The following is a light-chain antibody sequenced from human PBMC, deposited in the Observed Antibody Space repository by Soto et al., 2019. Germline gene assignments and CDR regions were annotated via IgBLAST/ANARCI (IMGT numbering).Light chain of an antibody. CDR2: KAS. CDR3: QLYYAYSQT. Sequence: DIQMTQSPPTLSASVGDRVTITCRTSQSISNWLAWYQQKPGKAPKLLIYKASTLQSGVPSRFSGSGSGTEFTLTISSLQLDDLATYYCQLYYAYSQTFGQGTKVEIK. J-gene: IGKJ1*01. CDR1: QSISNW. V-gene: IGKV1-5*03.